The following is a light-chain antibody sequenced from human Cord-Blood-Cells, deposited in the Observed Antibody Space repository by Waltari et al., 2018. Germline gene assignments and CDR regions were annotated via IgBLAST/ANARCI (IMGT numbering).Light chain of an antibody. CDR3: CSYAGSYLNWV. CDR1: SSDVGGYNY. CDR2: DVS. V-gene: IGLV2-11*01. Sequence: QSALTQPRSVSGSPGQSVTISCTGTSSDVGGYNYVSWYQQHPGKAPKLMIYDVSKRPSGVPDRFSGSKSGNTASQTISGLQAEDEADYYCCSYAGSYLNWVFGGGTKLTVL. J-gene: IGLJ3*02.